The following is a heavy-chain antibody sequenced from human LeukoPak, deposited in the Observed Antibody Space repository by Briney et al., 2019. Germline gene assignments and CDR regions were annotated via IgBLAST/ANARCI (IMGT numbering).Heavy chain of an antibody. V-gene: IGHV3-23*01. CDR2: ISGSGGST. CDR3: AKGWVVRGVTLSRSRYYYYYGMDV. D-gene: IGHD3-10*01. Sequence: GGSLRLSCAAPGFTFSSYAMSWVRQAPGKGLEWVSAISGSGGSTYYADSVKRRFTISRDNSKNTLYLQMNSLRAEDTAVYYCAKGWVVRGVTLSRSRYYYYYGMDVWGQGTTVTVSS. CDR1: GFTFSSYA. J-gene: IGHJ6*02.